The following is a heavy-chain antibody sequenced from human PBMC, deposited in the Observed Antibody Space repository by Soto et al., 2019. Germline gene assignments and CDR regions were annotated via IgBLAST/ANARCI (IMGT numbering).Heavy chain of an antibody. D-gene: IGHD3-3*01. V-gene: IGHV3-30*18. CDR1: GFTFSSYG. CDR2: ISYDGSNK. Sequence: QVQLVESGGGVVQPGRSLRLSCAASGFTFSSYGMHWVRQAPGKGLEWVAVISYDGSNKYYADSVKGRFTISRDNYKNTLYLQMNSLRAEDTAVYYCAKERSPGANFWSGSAPFDYWGQGTLVTVSS. J-gene: IGHJ4*02. CDR3: AKERSPGANFWSGSAPFDY.